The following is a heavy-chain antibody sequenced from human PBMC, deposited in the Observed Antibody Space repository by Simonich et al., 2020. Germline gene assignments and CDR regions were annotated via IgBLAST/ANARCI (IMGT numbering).Heavy chain of an antibody. CDR3: ARDRYCSGGSCYYFDY. J-gene: IGHJ4*02. D-gene: IGHD2-15*01. V-gene: IGHV3-33*01. Sequence: QVQLVESGGGVVQPGRSLRLYCAASGFTFSSYGMHWVSQSPGKGLEWVAVIWYDGSNKYYADSVKGRFTISRDNSKNTLYLQMNSLRAEDTAVYYCARDRYCSGGSCYYFDYWGQGTLVTVSS. CDR2: IWYDGSNK. CDR1: GFTFSSYG.